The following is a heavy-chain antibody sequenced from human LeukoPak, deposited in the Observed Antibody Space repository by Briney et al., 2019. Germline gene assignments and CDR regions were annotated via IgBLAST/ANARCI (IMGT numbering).Heavy chain of an antibody. CDR1: GYTFTGYY. D-gene: IGHD3-10*01. CDR3: ARDSMVRGENFMDV. CDR2: INPNSGGT. Sequence: ASVKVSCKASGYTFTGYYMHWVRQAPGQGLEWMGWINPNSGGTNYAQKFRGRVTMTRDTSISTAYMELSRLRSDDTAVYYCARDSMVRGENFMDVWGKGTTVTVSS. J-gene: IGHJ6*03. V-gene: IGHV1-2*02.